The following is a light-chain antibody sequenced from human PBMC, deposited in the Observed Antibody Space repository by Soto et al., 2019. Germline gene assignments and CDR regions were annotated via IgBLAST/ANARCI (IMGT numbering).Light chain of an antibody. CDR2: DAS. CDR3: QQRSRWSST. J-gene: IGKJ4*01. V-gene: IGKV3-11*01. CDR1: QSVSSY. Sequence: EIVLTQSPATLSLSPGERATLSCRASQSVSSYLAWYQQKPGQAPRLLVYDASSRATGTPARISSSGSGTKFTVTITRLAPEDFAVYYCQQRSRWSSTFGGGTKEEIK.